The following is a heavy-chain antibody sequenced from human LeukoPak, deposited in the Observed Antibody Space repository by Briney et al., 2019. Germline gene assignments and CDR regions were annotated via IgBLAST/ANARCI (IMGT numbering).Heavy chain of an antibody. V-gene: IGHV3-23*01. Sequence: PGGSLRLSCAASGFTFSSYAMSWVRQAPGKGLEWVSAISGSGGSTYYADSVKGRFTISKDNSKNTLYLQMNSLRAEDTAVYYCAKGLYYDFWSGYSDAFDIWGQGTMVTVSS. J-gene: IGHJ3*02. CDR1: GFTFSSYA. CDR2: ISGSGGST. D-gene: IGHD3-3*01. CDR3: AKGLYYDFWSGYSDAFDI.